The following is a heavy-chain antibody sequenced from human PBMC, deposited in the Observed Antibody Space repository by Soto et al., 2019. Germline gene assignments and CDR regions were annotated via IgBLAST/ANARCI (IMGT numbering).Heavy chain of an antibody. J-gene: IGHJ3*02. CDR1: GFTFSNAW. CDR2: IKSKTDGGTT. Sequence: EVQLVESGGGLVKPGGSLRLSCAASGFTFSNAWMSWVRQAPGKGLEWVGRIKSKTDGGTTDYAAPVKGRFTISRDDSKDTLYLQMNSLKSEDPAVYYCTTSTYYDDIWGSYRSLDAFDIWGQGTMVTVSS. D-gene: IGHD3-16*02. CDR3: TTSTYYDDIWGSYRSLDAFDI. V-gene: IGHV3-15*01.